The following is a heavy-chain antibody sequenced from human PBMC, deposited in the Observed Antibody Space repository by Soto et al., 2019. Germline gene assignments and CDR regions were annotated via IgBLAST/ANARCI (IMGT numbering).Heavy chain of an antibody. J-gene: IGHJ4*02. D-gene: IGHD3-3*01. CDR2: ISGSGGST. CDR3: AKWRDXXXRYXDX. Sequence: GGSLRLSCAASGFTFSSYAMSWVRQAPGKGLEWVSAISGSGGSTYYADSVKGRFTISRDSSKNTLYLQMNSLRAEDTAVYYCAKWRDXXXRYXDXWXQGTLVTVSS. V-gene: IGHV3-23*01. CDR1: GFTFSSYA.